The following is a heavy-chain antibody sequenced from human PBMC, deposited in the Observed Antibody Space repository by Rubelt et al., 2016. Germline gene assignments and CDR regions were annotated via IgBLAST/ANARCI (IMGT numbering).Heavy chain of an antibody. V-gene: IGHV1-24*01. Sequence: QVQLVQSGAGVTKPGASVQVSCKVSGYTLTELSMHWVRQAPGKGLEWMGGCDPDDGETINAQKFQGRVIMTGETSTATAYMELSSLRSEYTAVYYWATDNSSGWYYFDYWGQGTLVTVSS. CDR2: CDPDDGET. D-gene: IGHD6-19*01. CDR1: GYTLTELS. CDR3: ATDNSSGWYYFDY. J-gene: IGHJ4*02.